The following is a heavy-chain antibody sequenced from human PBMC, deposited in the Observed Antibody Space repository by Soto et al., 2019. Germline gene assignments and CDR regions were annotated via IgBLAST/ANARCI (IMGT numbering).Heavy chain of an antibody. D-gene: IGHD2-21*02. J-gene: IGHJ4*02. CDR1: GGTFSSYT. V-gene: IGHV1-69*08. CDR3: AREKVVVTAIPHLAPVPFFDY. CDR2: IIPILGIA. Sequence: QVQLVQSGAEVKKPGSSVKVSCKASGGTFSSYTISWVRQAPGQGLEWMGRIIPILGIANYAQKFQGRVTITADKSTSTAYMELSSLRSEDTAVYYCAREKVVVTAIPHLAPVPFFDYWGQGTLVTVSS.